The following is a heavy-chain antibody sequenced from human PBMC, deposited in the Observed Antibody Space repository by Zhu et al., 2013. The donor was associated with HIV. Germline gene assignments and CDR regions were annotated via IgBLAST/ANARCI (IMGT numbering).Heavy chain of an antibody. J-gene: IGHJ5*02. CDR3: ARGRTFGVGRLNWFDP. V-gene: IGHV1-8*03. CDR1: GYTFISYD. Sequence: QVQLVQSGAEVKKPGASVKVSCKASGYTFISYDINWVRQATGQGLEWMGWMNPNSGNTGYAQKFQGRVTITRNTSISTAYMELSNLRSEDTAVDYCARGRTFGVGRLNWFDPWGQGTLVSVSS. D-gene: IGHD3-3*01. CDR2: MNPNSGNT.